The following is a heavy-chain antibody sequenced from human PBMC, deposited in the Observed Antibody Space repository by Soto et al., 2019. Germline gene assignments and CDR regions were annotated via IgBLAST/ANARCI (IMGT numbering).Heavy chain of an antibody. V-gene: IGHV3-21*01. J-gene: IGHJ3*02. Sequence: GGSLRLSCAASGFTFSSYSMNWVRQAPVKGLEWVSSISSSSSYIYYADSVKGRFTISRDNAKNSLYLQMNSLGAEDTAVYYCARDDCSGGSCYQDAFDIWGQGTMVTVSS. CDR3: ARDDCSGGSCYQDAFDI. CDR1: GFTFSSYS. CDR2: ISSSSSYI. D-gene: IGHD2-15*01.